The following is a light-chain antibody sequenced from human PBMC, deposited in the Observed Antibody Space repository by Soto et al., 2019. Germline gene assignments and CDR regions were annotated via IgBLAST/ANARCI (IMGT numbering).Light chain of an antibody. J-gene: IGLJ1*01. Sequence: SYELTQSPSVSAAPGQTASITRGGNKIGSESVHWYQQKPGQAPVLVVYDDSDRPSGISDRFSGSKSGNTASLTISGLQDEDEADYYCSSYSISDTPYVFGGGTKVTV. CDR2: DDS. CDR3: SSYSISDTPYV. CDR1: KIGSES. V-gene: IGLV3-21*02.